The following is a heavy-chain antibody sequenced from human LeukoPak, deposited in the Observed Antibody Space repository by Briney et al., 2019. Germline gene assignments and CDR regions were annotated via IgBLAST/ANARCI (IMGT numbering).Heavy chain of an antibody. J-gene: IGHJ4*02. Sequence: KPGGSLRLSCAASGLTLSNAWMTWVRQAPGKGLEWVARIKSKSDGGIKDYAAPVKGTFTISRDDSENTVYLQMNSLKIEDTAVYYCATVRSGYFDSWGQGTLVFVYS. V-gene: IGHV3-15*01. CDR2: IKSKSDGGIK. CDR1: GLTLSNAW. CDR3: ATVRSGYFDS.